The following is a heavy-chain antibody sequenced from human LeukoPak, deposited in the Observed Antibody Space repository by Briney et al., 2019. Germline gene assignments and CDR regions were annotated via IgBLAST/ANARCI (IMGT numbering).Heavy chain of an antibody. Sequence: GGSLRLSCAASGFTFSSYGMHWVRQAPGKGLEWVAVISYDGSNKYYADSVKGRFTISRDNAKNSLYLQMNSLRAEDTAIYYCARDPRTVRIWGQGTLVTVSS. D-gene: IGHD1-1*01. CDR3: ARDPRTVRI. CDR1: GFTFSSYG. V-gene: IGHV3-30*03. CDR2: ISYDGSNK. J-gene: IGHJ4*02.